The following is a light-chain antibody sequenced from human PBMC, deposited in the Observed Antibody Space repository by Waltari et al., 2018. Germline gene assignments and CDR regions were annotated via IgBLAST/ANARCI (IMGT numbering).Light chain of an antibody. CDR3: FQGTHWPPYT. CDR1: HSLVNTDGNTY. CDR2: KVS. J-gene: IGKJ2*01. V-gene: IGKV2-30*01. Sequence: DVVLTQSPLSLPVTLGQPASIPCRSSHSLVNTDGNTYLNWFHQRPGQSPRRLNYKVSNRDSGVPDRFSGSGAVTDFTLRISRVEAEDVGLYFCFQGTHWPPYTFGQGTKLEIK.